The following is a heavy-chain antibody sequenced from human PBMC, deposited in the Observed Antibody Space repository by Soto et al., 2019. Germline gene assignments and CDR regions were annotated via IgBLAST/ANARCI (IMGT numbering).Heavy chain of an antibody. D-gene: IGHD3-22*01. V-gene: IGHV4-31*03. Sequence: SETLSLTCTVSGGSISSGGYYWSWIRQHPGKGLEWIGYIYYSGSTYYNPSLKSRVTISVDTSKNQFSLKLSSVTAADTAVYYCARVPGGYDAFDIWGQGTMVTVSS. CDR3: ARVPGGYDAFDI. J-gene: IGHJ3*02. CDR2: IYYSGST. CDR1: GGSISSGGYY.